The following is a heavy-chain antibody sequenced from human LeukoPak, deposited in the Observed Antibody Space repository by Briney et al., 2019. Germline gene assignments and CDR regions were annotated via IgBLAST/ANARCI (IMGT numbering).Heavy chain of an antibody. CDR3: ARENGDYYY. Sequence: PSETLSLTCTVSGGSISGYYWNWIRQPAAKGLQWIGRIYISGVTNYNPSLKSRVTMTVDTSKNQFSLKLTSVTAADTAVYYCARENGDYYYWGQGTLVTVSS. D-gene: IGHD4-17*01. CDR2: IYISGVT. V-gene: IGHV4-4*07. CDR1: GGSISGYY. J-gene: IGHJ4*02.